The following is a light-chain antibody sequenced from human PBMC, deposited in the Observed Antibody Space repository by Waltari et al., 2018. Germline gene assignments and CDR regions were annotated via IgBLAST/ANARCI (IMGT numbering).Light chain of an antibody. CDR1: QSSSSY. Sequence: DIQMTQSPSSLSASVGDRVTITCRASQSSSSYLNWFQQKPGKAPKLLIYASSSLQSGVPSRFSGSGTETDFTLTISSLQPEDFATYYCQQSYSTPPFTFGPGTKVDIK. J-gene: IGKJ3*01. CDR2: ASS. CDR3: QQSYSTPPFT. V-gene: IGKV1-39*01.